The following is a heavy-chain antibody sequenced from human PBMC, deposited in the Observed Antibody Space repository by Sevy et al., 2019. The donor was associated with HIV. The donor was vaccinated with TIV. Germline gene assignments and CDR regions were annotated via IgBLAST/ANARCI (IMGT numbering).Heavy chain of an antibody. CDR3: ARLPVSDYYYISGYFTPGWTPAGDTSGEPESDP. CDR1: GFTFSSYA. Sequence: GGSLRLSCAASGFTFSSYAMHWVRQAPGKGLEWVAVISYDGSNKYYADSVKGRFTISSVNSKNTLHLQMNSLRAEETAVCYCARLPVSDYYYISGYFTPGWTPAGDTSGEPESDPWGQGTLVTVSS. CDR2: ISYDGSNK. J-gene: IGHJ5*02. V-gene: IGHV3-30-3*01. D-gene: IGHD3-22*01.